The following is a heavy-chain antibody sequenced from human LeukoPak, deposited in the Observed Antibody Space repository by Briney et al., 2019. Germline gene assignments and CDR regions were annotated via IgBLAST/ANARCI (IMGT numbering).Heavy chain of an antibody. V-gene: IGHV3-23*01. J-gene: IGHJ4*02. Sequence: GGSLRLSCAASGFTFSSYAMSWVRQATGKGLEWVSAISGSGGSTYYADSVKGRFTISRDNSKNTLYLQMNSLRAEDTAVYYCAKVLLAYCGGDCYSCSDYWGQGTLVTVSS. CDR2: ISGSGGST. CDR1: GFTFSSYA. D-gene: IGHD2-21*02. CDR3: AKVLLAYCGGDCYSCSDY.